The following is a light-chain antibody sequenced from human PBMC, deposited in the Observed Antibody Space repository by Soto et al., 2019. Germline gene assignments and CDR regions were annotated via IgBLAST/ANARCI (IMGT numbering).Light chain of an antibody. CDR3: SSYTSISTYV. V-gene: IGLV2-14*01. Sequence: QPVLTQPASVSGFPGQSSSISCTRTSSDVGGYNFVSWYQQHPGKAPKLMIYDVRNRPSGVSNRFSGSKSVNTASLTISGLQAEDEADYYCSSYTSISTYVFGTGTKVTVL. CDR1: SSDVGGYNF. J-gene: IGLJ1*01. CDR2: DVR.